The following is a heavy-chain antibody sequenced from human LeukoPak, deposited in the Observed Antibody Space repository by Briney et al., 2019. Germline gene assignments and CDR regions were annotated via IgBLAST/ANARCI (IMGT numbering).Heavy chain of an antibody. J-gene: IGHJ6*03. CDR3: ARLDVQLERRFFYYYMDV. Sequence: GGSLRLSCAASGFTFDDYAMHWVRQAPGKGLEWVSGISWNSGSIGYADSVKGRFTISRDNAKNSLYLQMNSLRAEDTAVYYCARLDVQLERRFFYYYMDVWGKGTTVTVSS. V-gene: IGHV3-9*01. CDR1: GFTFDDYA. D-gene: IGHD1-1*01. CDR2: ISWNSGSI.